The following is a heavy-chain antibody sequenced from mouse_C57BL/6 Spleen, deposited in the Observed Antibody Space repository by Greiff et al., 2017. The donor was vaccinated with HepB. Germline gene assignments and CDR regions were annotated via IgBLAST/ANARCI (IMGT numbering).Heavy chain of an antibody. V-gene: IGHV1-59*01. J-gene: IGHJ1*03. D-gene: IGHD1-1*01. CDR2: IDPSDSYT. Sequence: QVQLQQPGAELVRPGTSVKLSCKASGYTFTSYWMHWVKQRPGQGLEWIGVIDPSDSYTNYNQKFKGKATLTVDTSSSTAYMQLSSLTSEDSAVYYCAREGSDWYFDVWGTGTTVTVSS. CDR1: GYTFTSYW. CDR3: AREGSDWYFDV.